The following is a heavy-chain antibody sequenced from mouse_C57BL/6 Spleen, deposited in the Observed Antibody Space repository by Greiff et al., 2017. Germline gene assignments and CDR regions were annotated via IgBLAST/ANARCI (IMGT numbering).Heavy chain of an antibody. Sequence: VQLQQSGPVLVKPGASVKMSCKASGYTFPDYYMNWVKQSHGKSLEWIGVINPYNGGTSYNQKFKGKATLTVDKSSSTAYMELNSLTSEDSAVYYCARGGNWVCAYWGQGTLVTVSA. CDR2: INPYNGGT. CDR3: ARGGNWVCAY. J-gene: IGHJ3*01. V-gene: IGHV1-19*01. D-gene: IGHD4-1*01. CDR1: GYTFPDYY.